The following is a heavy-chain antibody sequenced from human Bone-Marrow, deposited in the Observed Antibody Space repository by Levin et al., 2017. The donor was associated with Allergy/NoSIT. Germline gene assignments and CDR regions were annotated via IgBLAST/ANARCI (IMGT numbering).Heavy chain of an antibody. CDR2: ISGSGGST. J-gene: IGHJ4*02. CDR3: AKDPRRITIFGSGGTPIDY. V-gene: IGHV3-23*01. Sequence: PGGSLRLSCAASGFTFSSYAMSWVRQAPGKGLEWVSAISGSGGSTYYADSVKGRFTISRDNSKNTLYLQMNSLRAEDTAVYYCAKDPRRITIFGSGGTPIDYWGQGTLVTVSS. D-gene: IGHD3-3*01. CDR1: GFTFSSYA.